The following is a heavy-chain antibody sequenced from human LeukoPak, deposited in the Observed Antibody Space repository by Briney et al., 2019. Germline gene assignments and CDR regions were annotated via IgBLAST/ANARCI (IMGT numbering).Heavy chain of an antibody. CDR1: GYTFTSYG. Sequence: ASVKVSCMASGYTFTSYGISWLRQAPGQGLEWMGWISAYNGNTNYAQKLQGRVTMTTDTATSTAYMELRSLRSDDTAVYYCARSKGCSSTSCPSEMCAFDIWGQGTMVTVSS. V-gene: IGHV1-18*01. CDR3: ARSKGCSSTSCPSEMCAFDI. CDR2: ISAYNGNT. D-gene: IGHD2-2*01. J-gene: IGHJ3*02.